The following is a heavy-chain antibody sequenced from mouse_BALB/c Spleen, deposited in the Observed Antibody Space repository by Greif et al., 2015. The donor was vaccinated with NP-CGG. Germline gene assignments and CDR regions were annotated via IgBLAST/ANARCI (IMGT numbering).Heavy chain of an antibody. D-gene: IGHD3-2*01. V-gene: IGHV1-69*02. J-gene: IGHJ3*01. Sequence: QVQLQQSGAELVKPGAPVKLSCKASGYTFTSYWMNWVKQRPGRGLEWIGRIDPSDSETHYNQKFKDKATLTVDKSSSXAYIQLSSLTSEDSAVYYWARDSSGYGSWFAYWGQGTLVTVSA. CDR2: IDPSDSET. CDR1: GYTFTSYW. CDR3: ARDSSGYGSWFAY.